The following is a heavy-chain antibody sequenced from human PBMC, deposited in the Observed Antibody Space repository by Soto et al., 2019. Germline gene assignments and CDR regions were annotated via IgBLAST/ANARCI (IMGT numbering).Heavy chain of an antibody. CDR3: AKTKKSGKWLHQNYGIFDY. V-gene: IGHV3-23*01. D-gene: IGHD5-12*01. Sequence: GGSLRLSCAASGFTFSSYAMSWVRQAPGKGLEWVSAISGSGGSTYYADSVKGRFTISRDNSKNTLYLQMNSLRAEDTAVYYCAKTKKSGKWLHQNYGIFDYWGQGTLVTVSS. CDR1: GFTFSSYA. CDR2: ISGSGGST. J-gene: IGHJ4*02.